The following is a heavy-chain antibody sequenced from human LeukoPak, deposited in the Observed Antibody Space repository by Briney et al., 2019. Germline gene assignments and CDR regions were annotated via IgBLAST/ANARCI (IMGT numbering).Heavy chain of an antibody. D-gene: IGHD1-14*01. Sequence: GGPLRLSCVASGFTFTPYEMNWVRQAPGKGLEWVSYISSSGSTTYYADSVKGRFTISRDNAKNSLFLQMNSLRVEDTAVYYCAKVSVMKTGAFYHYYGMDVWGQGTTVTVSS. V-gene: IGHV3-48*03. J-gene: IGHJ6*02. CDR3: AKVSVMKTGAFYHYYGMDV. CDR1: GFTFTPYE. CDR2: ISSSGSTT.